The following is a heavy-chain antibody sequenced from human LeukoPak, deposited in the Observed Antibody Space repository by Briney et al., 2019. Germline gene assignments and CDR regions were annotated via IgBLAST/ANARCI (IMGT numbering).Heavy chain of an antibody. V-gene: IGHV3-23*01. D-gene: IGHD6-13*01. CDR1: GFAFRTYA. Sequence: SGGSLRLSCAASGFAFRTYAMSWVRQAPGKGLEGVSAISGSGDKTFYAESVRGRFTISRDNSKNTLYLQMNSLRAEDTAVYYCARDRAPQYSSSWPDWGQGTLVTVSS. CDR2: ISGSGDKT. CDR3: ARDRAPQYSSSWPD. J-gene: IGHJ4*02.